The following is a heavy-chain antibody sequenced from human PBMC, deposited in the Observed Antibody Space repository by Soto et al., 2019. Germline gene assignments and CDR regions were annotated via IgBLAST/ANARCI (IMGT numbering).Heavy chain of an antibody. J-gene: IGHJ4*02. CDR3: ARDPQYAQTGLYYFDY. Sequence: GGSLRLSCAACGFTFSSYAMHWVRQAPGKGLEWVAVISYDGSNKYYADSVKGRFTISRDNSKNTLYLQVNSLRAEDTAVYYCARDPQYAQTGLYYFDYWGQGTLVTVSS. CDR1: GFTFSSYA. CDR2: ISYDGSNK. V-gene: IGHV3-30-3*01. D-gene: IGHD2-2*01.